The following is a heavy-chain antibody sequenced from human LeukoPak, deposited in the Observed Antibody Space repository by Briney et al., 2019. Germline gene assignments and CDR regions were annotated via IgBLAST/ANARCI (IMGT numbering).Heavy chain of an antibody. V-gene: IGHV4-4*07. CDR1: GGSISTYY. D-gene: IGHD3-22*01. CDR3: AREGDSSGIAFDI. CDR2: IYKSGSS. Sequence: SETLSLTCSVSGGSISTYYWSWIRQSAGKGLEWIGRIYKSGSSNYNPSLKSRVSMSVDSSKNHFSLNLTSVTAEDTAVYYCAREGDSSGIAFDIWGQGTMVTVSS. J-gene: IGHJ3*02.